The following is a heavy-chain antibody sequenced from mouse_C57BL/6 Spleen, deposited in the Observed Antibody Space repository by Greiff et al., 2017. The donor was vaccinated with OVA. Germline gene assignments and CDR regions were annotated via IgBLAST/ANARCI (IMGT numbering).Heavy chain of an antibody. Sequence: QVHVKQSGAELVKPGASVKMSCKASGYTFTSYWITWVKQRPGQGLEWIGDIYPGSGSTNYNEKFKSKATLTVDTSSSTAYMQLSSLTSEDSAVYYCAREQLGRTFFDYWGQGTTLTVSS. CDR3: AREQLGRTFFDY. J-gene: IGHJ2*01. CDR1: GYTFTSYW. CDR2: IYPGSGST. D-gene: IGHD4-1*01. V-gene: IGHV1-55*01.